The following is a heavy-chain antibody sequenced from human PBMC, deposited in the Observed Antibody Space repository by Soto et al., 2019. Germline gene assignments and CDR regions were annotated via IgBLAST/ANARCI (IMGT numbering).Heavy chain of an antibody. J-gene: IGHJ6*03. CDR2: INHSGST. Sequence: SETLSLTCAVYGGSFSGYYWSWIRQPPGKGLEWIGEINHSGSTNYNPSLKSRVTISVDTSKNQFSLKLSSVTAADTAVYYCARGNTIFGVVIFSRDYYYYMDVWGKGTTVTVSS. CDR3: ARGNTIFGVVIFSRDYYYYMDV. V-gene: IGHV4-34*01. D-gene: IGHD3-3*01. CDR1: GGSFSGYY.